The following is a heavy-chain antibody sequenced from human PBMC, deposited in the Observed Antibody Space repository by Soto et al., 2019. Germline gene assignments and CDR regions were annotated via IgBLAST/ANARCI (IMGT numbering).Heavy chain of an antibody. Sequence: PGGSLRLSCAASGFTFDDYAMHWVRQAPGKGLEWVSGISWNSGSIGYADSVKGRFTISRDNAKNSLYLQMNSLRAEDTALYYCAKDTRRPDYYDSSGYYGYYYYGMDVWGQGTTVTVSS. V-gene: IGHV3-9*01. CDR2: ISWNSGSI. CDR1: GFTFDDYA. CDR3: AKDTRRPDYYDSSGYYGYYYYGMDV. D-gene: IGHD3-22*01. J-gene: IGHJ6*02.